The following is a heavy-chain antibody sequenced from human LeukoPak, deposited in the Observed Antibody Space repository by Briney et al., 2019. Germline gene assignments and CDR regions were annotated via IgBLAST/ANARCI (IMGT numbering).Heavy chain of an antibody. D-gene: IGHD1-26*01. CDR3: ARGYSGSMN. Sequence: PGGSLRLSCAASGFTFSNAWMSWVRQPPGKGLEWIGEINHSGSTNYHPSLKSRVTISVDTSKNQFSLKLTSVTAADTAIYYCARGYSGSMNWGQGTLVTVSS. V-gene: IGHV4-34*08. CDR1: GFTFSNAW. CDR2: INHSGST. J-gene: IGHJ4*02.